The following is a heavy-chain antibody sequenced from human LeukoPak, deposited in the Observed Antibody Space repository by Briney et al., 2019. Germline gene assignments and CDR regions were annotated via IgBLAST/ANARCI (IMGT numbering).Heavy chain of an antibody. V-gene: IGHV1-46*01. CDR1: GYTFTNYY. D-gene: IGHD6-13*01. Sequence: GASVKVSCKASGYTFTNYYMYWVRQAAGQGREWMGVINPNDDTTYYARRFQGRITMTRDTSTSTVYMELSSLRSEDTAVYYCARVRSIAAAENAFDIWGQGTMVTVSS. CDR2: INPNDDTT. CDR3: ARVRSIAAAENAFDI. J-gene: IGHJ3*02.